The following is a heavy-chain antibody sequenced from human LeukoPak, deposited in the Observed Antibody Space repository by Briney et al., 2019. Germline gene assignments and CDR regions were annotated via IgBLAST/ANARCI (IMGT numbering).Heavy chain of an antibody. D-gene: IGHD6-13*01. CDR3: ASAYSSSWLGDAFVI. CDR2: ISSSGSTI. J-gene: IGHJ3*02. Sequence: GGSLRLSCAASGFTFSSYEMNWVRQAPGKGLEWVSYISSSGSTIYYADSVKSRFTISRDNAKNSLYLQMNSLRAEDTAVYYCASAYSSSWLGDAFVIWGPGTMVTVSS. CDR1: GFTFSSYE. V-gene: IGHV3-48*03.